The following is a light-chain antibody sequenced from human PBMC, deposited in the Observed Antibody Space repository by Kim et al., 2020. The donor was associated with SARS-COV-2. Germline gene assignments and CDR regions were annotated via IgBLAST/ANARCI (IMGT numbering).Light chain of an antibody. CDR1: SSNIGSNY. Sequence: QSVLTQPPSASGTPGQRVSISCSGSSSNIGSNYLYWYQQFPGTAPKLLISRNNQRPSGVPDRFSGSESGTSASLAISGLRSEDEGDYYCSSWDDSLSGWVFGGGTQLTVL. CDR2: RNN. J-gene: IGLJ3*02. V-gene: IGLV1-47*01. CDR3: SSWDDSLSGWV.